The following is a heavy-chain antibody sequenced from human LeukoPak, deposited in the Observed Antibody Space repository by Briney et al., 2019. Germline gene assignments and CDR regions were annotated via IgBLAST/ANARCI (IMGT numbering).Heavy chain of an antibody. CDR1: GYTFTSYY. D-gene: IGHD3-3*01. Sequence: ASVKVSCKASGYTFTSYYMHWVRQAPGQGLEWMGWINPNSGGTNYAQKFQGRVTMTRDTSISTAYMELSRLRSDDTAVYYCARGGEGVLRFLEWLLSTLDYWGQGTLVTVSS. V-gene: IGHV1-2*02. J-gene: IGHJ4*02. CDR3: ARGGEGVLRFLEWLLSTLDY. CDR2: INPNSGGT.